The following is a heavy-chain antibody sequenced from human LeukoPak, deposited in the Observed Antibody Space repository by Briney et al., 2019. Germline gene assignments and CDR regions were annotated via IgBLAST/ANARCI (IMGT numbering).Heavy chain of an antibody. V-gene: IGHV1-2*02. CDR2: INPNSGGT. CDR3: AKDGGLAAADPFDY. D-gene: IGHD6-13*01. CDR1: GYTFTGYY. J-gene: IGHJ4*02. Sequence: ASVKVSCKASGYTFTGYYMHWVRQAPGQGLEWMGWINPNSGGTNYAQKFQGRVTMTRDTSISTAYMELSRLRSDDTAVYYCAKDGGLAAADPFDYWGQGTLVTVSS.